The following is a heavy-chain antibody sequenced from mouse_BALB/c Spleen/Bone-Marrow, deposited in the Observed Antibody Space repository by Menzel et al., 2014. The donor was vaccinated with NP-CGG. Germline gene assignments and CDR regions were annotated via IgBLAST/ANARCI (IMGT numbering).Heavy chain of an antibody. V-gene: IGHV1S72*01. J-gene: IGHJ3*01. CDR3: ARDPSSSGIYAFAY. Sequence: VQLQQSGAELVKPGAPVKLSCKASGYTFTSYWMNWVKQRPGRGLEWIGRIDPSDSETHYNQKFKDKATLTVDKSSSTPYIQLSTPTSEDSLVYYSARDPSSSGIYAFAYSGHETLVSLS. D-gene: IGHD2-10*01. CDR2: IDPSDSET. CDR1: GYTFTSYW.